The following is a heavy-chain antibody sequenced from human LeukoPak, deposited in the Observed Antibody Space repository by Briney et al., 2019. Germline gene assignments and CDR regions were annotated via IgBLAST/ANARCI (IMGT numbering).Heavy chain of an antibody. CDR2: ISSSSTI. CDR3: ARDSDYGRFDY. Sequence: GGSLGLSCAASGFTFSSYSMNWVRQAPGKGLEWVSYISSSSTIYYADSVKGRFTISRDNAKNSLYLQMNSLRAEDTAVYYCARDSDYGRFDYWGQGTLVTVSS. V-gene: IGHV3-48*01. D-gene: IGHD4-17*01. CDR1: GFTFSSYS. J-gene: IGHJ4*02.